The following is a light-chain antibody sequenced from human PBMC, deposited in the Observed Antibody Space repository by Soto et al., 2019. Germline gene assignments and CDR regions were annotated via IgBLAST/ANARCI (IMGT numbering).Light chain of an antibody. CDR1: QSIVSY. V-gene: IGKV1-39*01. CDR3: QQSYSTPPWT. Sequence: DIQMTQSPSSLSASVGDRVTIACRASQSIVSYLSWYQQKPGKAPKLLIYAASSLQSGVPSRFSRSGSGTDVTLTISSLQPEDLATYYCQQSYSTPPWTFGQGTKVEIK. CDR2: AAS. J-gene: IGKJ1*01.